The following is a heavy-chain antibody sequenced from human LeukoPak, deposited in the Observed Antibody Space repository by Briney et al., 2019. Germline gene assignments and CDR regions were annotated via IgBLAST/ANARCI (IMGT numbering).Heavy chain of an antibody. CDR1: GYTLTELS. Sequence: GASVKVSCKVSGYTLTELSMHWVRQAPGKGLEWMGGFDPEDGETIYAQKFQGRITMTEDTSTDTAYMELSSLRSEDTAVYYCATQQSLLEPRFDYWGQGTLVTVSS. CDR3: ATQQSLLEPRFDY. V-gene: IGHV1-24*01. CDR2: FDPEDGET. J-gene: IGHJ4*02. D-gene: IGHD1-1*01.